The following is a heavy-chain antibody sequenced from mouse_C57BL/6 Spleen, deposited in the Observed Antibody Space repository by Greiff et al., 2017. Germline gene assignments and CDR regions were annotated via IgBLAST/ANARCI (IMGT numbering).Heavy chain of an antibody. D-gene: IGHD2-1*01. Sequence: QVQLQQPGAELVKPGASVKLSCKASGYTFTSYWMQWVKQRPGQGLEWIGEIDPSDSYTNYNQKFKGKATLTVDTSSSTAYMQLSSLTSEDSAVYYCATLLGYYFDYWGQGTTLTVSS. CDR3: ATLLGYYFDY. CDR2: IDPSDSYT. J-gene: IGHJ2*01. CDR1: GYTFTSYW. V-gene: IGHV1-50*01.